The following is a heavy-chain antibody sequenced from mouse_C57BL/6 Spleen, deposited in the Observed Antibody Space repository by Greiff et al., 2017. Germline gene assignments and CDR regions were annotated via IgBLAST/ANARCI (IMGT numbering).Heavy chain of an antibody. CDR3: ARTRLGGNYFDY. CDR1: GYAFSSSW. J-gene: IGHJ2*01. D-gene: IGHD3-1*01. V-gene: IGHV1-82*01. Sequence: QVQLKESGPELVKPGASVKISCKASGYAFSSSWMNWVKQRPGKGLEWIGRLHPGDGDTNYNGKFKGKATLTADKSSSTAYMQLSSLTSEDSAVYFCARTRLGGNYFDYWGQGTTLTVSS. CDR2: LHPGDGDT.